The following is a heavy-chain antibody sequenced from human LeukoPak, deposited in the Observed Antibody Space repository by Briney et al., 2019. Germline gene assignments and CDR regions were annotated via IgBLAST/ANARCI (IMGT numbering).Heavy chain of an antibody. CDR3: ARDSRYYYDSSGYYYGAFDI. V-gene: IGHV4-30-4*01. Sequence: SETLSLTCTVSGGSISSGSYYWSWIRQPPGKGLEWIGCIYYSGSTYYNPSLKSRVTISVDTSKNQFSLKLSSVTAADTAVYYCARDSRYYYDSSGYYYGAFDIWGQGTMVTVSS. D-gene: IGHD3-22*01. CDR2: IYYSGST. J-gene: IGHJ3*02. CDR1: GGSISSGSYY.